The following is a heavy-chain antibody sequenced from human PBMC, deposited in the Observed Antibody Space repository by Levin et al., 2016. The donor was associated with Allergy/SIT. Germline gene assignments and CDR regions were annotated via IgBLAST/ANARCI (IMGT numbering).Heavy chain of an antibody. Sequence: WIRQPPGKGLEWIGYIYHSASTNYNPSLKSRVTISVDTSKNQFSLKLSSVTAADTAVYYCAREGSRWSGGSDPWGQGTLVTVSS. CDR2: IYHSAST. V-gene: IGHV4-59*01. J-gene: IGHJ5*02. CDR3: AREGSRWSGGSDP. D-gene: IGHD6-13*01.